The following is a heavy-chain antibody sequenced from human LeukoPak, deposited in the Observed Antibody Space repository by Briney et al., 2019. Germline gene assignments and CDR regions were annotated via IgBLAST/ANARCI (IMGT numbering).Heavy chain of an antibody. CDR1: GFTFSSYW. V-gene: IGHV3-23*01. J-gene: IGHJ5*02. CDR3: AKDPRAAAGNNWFDP. D-gene: IGHD6-13*01. CDR2: ISGSGGST. Sequence: GGSLRLSCAASGFTFSSYWMHWVRQAPGKGLEWVSVISGSGGSTYYADSVKGRFTISRDNSKNMLYLQMNSLRAEDTAVYYCAKDPRAAAGNNWFDPWGQGTLVTVSS.